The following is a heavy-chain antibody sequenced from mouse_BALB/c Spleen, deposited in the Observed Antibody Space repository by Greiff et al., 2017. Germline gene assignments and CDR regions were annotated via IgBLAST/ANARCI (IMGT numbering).Heavy chain of an antibody. CDR2: IWAGGST. J-gene: IGHJ4*01. CDR3: ARDGTFYYAMDY. CDR1: GFSLTSYG. Sequence: VQGVESGPGLVAPSQSLSITCTVSGFSLTSYGVHWVRQPPGKGLEWMGVIWAGGSTNYNSALMSRLSISKDNSKSQVFLKMNSLQTDDTAMYYCARDGTFYYAMDYWGQGTSVTVSS. V-gene: IGHV2-9*02.